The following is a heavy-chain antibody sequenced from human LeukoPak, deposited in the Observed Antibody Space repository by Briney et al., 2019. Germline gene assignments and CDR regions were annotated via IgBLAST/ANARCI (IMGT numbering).Heavy chain of an antibody. Sequence: GGSLRLSCAASGFTFSDYFMIWIRQAPGKGLGWVSYISSSSSTIYYADSVKGRFTISRDNAKNSLYLQMNSLRAEDTAVYYCARVGAYSSSWSLGYYGMDVWGQGTTVTVSS. V-gene: IGHV3-11*04. CDR1: GFTFSDYF. CDR2: ISSSSSTI. J-gene: IGHJ6*02. D-gene: IGHD6-13*01. CDR3: ARVGAYSSSWSLGYYGMDV.